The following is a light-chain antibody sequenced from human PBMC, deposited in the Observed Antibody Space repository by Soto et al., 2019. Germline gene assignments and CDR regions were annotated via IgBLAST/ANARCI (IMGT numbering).Light chain of an antibody. CDR3: SSYAGRNYV. V-gene: IGLV2-8*01. Sequence: QSVLTQPPSASGSPGQSVTISCTGTSSDFGYYNYVSWYQQHPGRAPKLIIYEVSERPSGVPDRFSGSKSGNTASLTVSGLQAEDEDDYYCSSYAGRNYVFGAGTKVTVL. J-gene: IGLJ1*01. CDR1: SSDFGYYNY. CDR2: EVS.